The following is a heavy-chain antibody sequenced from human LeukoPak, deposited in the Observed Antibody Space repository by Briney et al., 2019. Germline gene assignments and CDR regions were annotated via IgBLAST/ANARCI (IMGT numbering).Heavy chain of an antibody. Sequence: GASVKVSCKASGYTFTSYGISWVRQAPGQGLEWMGWISAYNGNTNYAQKLQGRVTMTTDTSTSTAYMELRSLRSDDTAVYYCAKDPYDSSDHGQGAYWGQGILVTVSS. CDR1: GYTFTSYG. D-gene: IGHD3-22*01. J-gene: IGHJ4*02. V-gene: IGHV1-18*01. CDR3: AKDPYDSSDHGQGAY. CDR2: ISAYNGNT.